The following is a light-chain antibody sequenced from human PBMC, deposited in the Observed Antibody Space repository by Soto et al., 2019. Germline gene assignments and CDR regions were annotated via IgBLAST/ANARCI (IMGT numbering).Light chain of an antibody. J-gene: IGKJ2*01. CDR1: QSSSNY. CDR2: AAS. V-gene: IGKV1-39*01. CDR3: QQSYRTPYT. Sequence: DLQMTQSPSSLSASVGDRVTITCRASQSSSNYLNWYQQKPGKAPNLLIYAASSLQSGVPSRFSSSGSGTDFTLTINNLQPEDFATYYCQQSYRTPYTFGQGTKLESK.